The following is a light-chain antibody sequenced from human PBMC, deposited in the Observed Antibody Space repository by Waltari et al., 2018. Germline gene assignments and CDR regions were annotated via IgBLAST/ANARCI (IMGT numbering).Light chain of an antibody. V-gene: IGLV1-40*01. CDR3: SAWDTSLSAVL. J-gene: IGLJ2*01. Sequence: QSVLTQPPSKSGAPGQRITIPCTGTRSNIGAGYYVTWYQQFPGTAPKLLIYENINRPSGVSDRFSGSKSGTSASLTITGLQSEDEADYYCSAWDTSLSAVLFGGGTRLTVL. CDR2: ENI. CDR1: RSNIGAGYY.